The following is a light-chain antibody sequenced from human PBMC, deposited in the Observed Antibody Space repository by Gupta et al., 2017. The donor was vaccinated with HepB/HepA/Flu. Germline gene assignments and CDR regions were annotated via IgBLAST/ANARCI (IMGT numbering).Light chain of an antibody. CDR2: QVS. J-gene: IGKJ5*01. Sequence: DVVLTQSPVSLPVTLGQPASISCNSGQSLVHNNGNTYYTWYQQRPGQSPRRLINQVSKRDSGVPDRFTGRGSGTVFTLGIRRVEPEDIAFCYCMQGSHCPFNFGKGTRLASK. V-gene: IGKV2-30*02. CDR3: MQGSHCPFN. CDR1: QSLVHNNGNTY.